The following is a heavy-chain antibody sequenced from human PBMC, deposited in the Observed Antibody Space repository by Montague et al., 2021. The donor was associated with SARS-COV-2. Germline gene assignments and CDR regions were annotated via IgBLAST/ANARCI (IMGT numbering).Heavy chain of an antibody. J-gene: IGHJ4*02. Sequence: ETLSLTCAVYGGSFSGYYWTWIRQSPGKGLEWIAEINHSGTTNYNFNPSLRSRVTISVDTSKSQFSLELSSVTAADTGVYYCARWDPQTLTLIGLRGKSASDYWGQGTLVTVSS. CDR3: ARWDPQTLTLIGLRGKSASDY. CDR1: GGSFSGYY. D-gene: IGHD4-23*01. V-gene: IGHV4-34*01. CDR2: INHSGTT.